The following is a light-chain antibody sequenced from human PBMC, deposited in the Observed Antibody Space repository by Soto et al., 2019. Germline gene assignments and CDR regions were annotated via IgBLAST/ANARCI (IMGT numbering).Light chain of an antibody. Sequence: DIQMTQSPSSLSASVGDRVTITCRASQSISSYLNWYQQKPGKAPKLLIYAASSLQSGVPSRFSGSGSGTAFTLTISSLQPEDFATYYCQQSYCTPVTFGQGTKLEIK. V-gene: IGKV1-39*01. CDR3: QQSYCTPVT. J-gene: IGKJ2*01. CDR1: QSISSY. CDR2: AAS.